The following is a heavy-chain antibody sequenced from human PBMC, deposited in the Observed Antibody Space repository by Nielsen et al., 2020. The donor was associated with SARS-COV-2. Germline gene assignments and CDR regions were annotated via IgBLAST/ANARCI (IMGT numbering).Heavy chain of an antibody. D-gene: IGHD5-12*01. J-gene: IGHJ4*02. Sequence: GESLKISCAASGFTFSSYWMSWVRQAPGKGLEWVANIKQDGSEKYYVDSVKGRFTISRDNAKNSLYLQMNSLRAEDTAVYYCARGQVDMASPYYFDYWGQGTLVTVSS. CDR3: ARGQVDMASPYYFDY. CDR1: GFTFSSYW. CDR2: IKQDGSEK. V-gene: IGHV3-7*03.